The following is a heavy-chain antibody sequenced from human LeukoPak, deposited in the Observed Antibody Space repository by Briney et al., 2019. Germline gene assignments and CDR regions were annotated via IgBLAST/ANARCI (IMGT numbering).Heavy chain of an antibody. J-gene: IGHJ6*02. D-gene: IGHD2-21*02. CDR1: EYTFTSYG. CDR2: INTNTGNP. CDR3: ARDIEVTALPGSHYYYGMDV. V-gene: IGHV7-4-1*02. Sequence: ASVKVSCKASEYTFTSYGINWIRQAPGQGLEWMGWINTNTGNPTFAQGSTGRFVFSLDTSVRTAYLQITSLKAEDTAVYYCARDIEVTALPGSHYYYGMDVWGQGTAVTVSS.